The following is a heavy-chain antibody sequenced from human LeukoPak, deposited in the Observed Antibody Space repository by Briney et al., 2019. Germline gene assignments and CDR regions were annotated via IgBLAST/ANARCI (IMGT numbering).Heavy chain of an antibody. V-gene: IGHV1-2*02. CDR3: ARAHFIYYDSRGVDFDY. CDR1: GYTFTGYY. J-gene: IGHJ4*02. CDR2: INPNSGGT. Sequence: ASVKVSFKASGYTFTGYYMHWVRQAPGQGLEWMGWINPNSGGTNYAQKFQGRVTMTRDTSISTAYMELSRLRSDDTAVYYCARAHFIYYDSRGVDFDYWGQGTLVTVSS. D-gene: IGHD3-22*01.